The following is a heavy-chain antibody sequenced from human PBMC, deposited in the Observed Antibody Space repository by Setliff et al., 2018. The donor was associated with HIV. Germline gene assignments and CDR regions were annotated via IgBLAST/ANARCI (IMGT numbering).Heavy chain of an antibody. CDR3: ARGPYKHSGRTTYYYYMDV. CDR2: INPNSGGT. J-gene: IGHJ6*03. D-gene: IGHD1-26*01. V-gene: IGHV1-2*06. Sequence: ASVKVSCKASGYTFTGYYMHWVRQAPGQGLEWMGRINPNSGGTNYPQKFQGRVTMTRDTSISTVYMELSRLRSDDTAVYYCARGPYKHSGRTTYYYYMDVWGKGTTVTVSS. CDR1: GYTFTGYY.